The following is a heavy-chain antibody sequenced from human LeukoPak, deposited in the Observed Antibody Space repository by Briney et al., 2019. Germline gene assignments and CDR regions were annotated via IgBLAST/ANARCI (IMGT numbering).Heavy chain of an antibody. CDR2: IIPILGTS. D-gene: IGHD2-2*02. CDR1: GGSFSTYA. Sequence: APVKVSCKASGGSFSTYAISWVRQAPGQGLEWMGGIIPILGTSNYAQKFQGRVTITADESTSTAYMELNSLRSEDTAVYYCARSAGGVIIPAAIHGDYYYYYYMDVWGKGTTVTVSS. V-gene: IGHV1-69*13. J-gene: IGHJ6*03. CDR3: ARSAGGVIIPAAIHGDYYYYYYMDV.